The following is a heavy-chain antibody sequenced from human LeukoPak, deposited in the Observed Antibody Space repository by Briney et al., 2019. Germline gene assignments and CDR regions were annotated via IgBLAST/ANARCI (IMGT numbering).Heavy chain of an antibody. CDR3: ARSGSGSYYTPDF. J-gene: IGHJ4*02. V-gene: IGHV2-70*01. CDR1: GFSLSTSGMC. Sequence: SGPTLVNPTQTLTLTCTFSGFSLSTSGMCVSWIRQPPGKALEWLALIDWDDGKYYSTSQKTRLTMSKDTSKNQVVLTMTNMDPVDTVTYYCARSGSGSYYTPDFWGQGTLVTVSS. CDR2: IDWDDGK. D-gene: IGHD3-10*01.